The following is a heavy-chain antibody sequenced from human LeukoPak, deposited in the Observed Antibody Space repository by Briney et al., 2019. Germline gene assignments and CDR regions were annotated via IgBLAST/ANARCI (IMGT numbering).Heavy chain of an antibody. CDR2: INHSGST. D-gene: IGHD6-13*01. J-gene: IGHJ4*02. CDR3: ARGLSGSSWYGYLYFDY. V-gene: IGHV4-34*01. Sequence: HSETLSLTCAVYGGSFSGYYWSWIRQPPGKGLEWIGEINHSGSTNYNPSLKSRVTISVDTSKNQFSLKLSSVTAADTAVYYCARGLSGSSWYGYLYFDYWGQGTLVTVSS. CDR1: GGSFSGYY.